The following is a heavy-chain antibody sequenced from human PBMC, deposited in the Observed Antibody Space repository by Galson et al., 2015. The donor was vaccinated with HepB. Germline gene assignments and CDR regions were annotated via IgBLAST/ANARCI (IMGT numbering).Heavy chain of an antibody. Sequence: SLRLSCAASGIAFSRSDMHWVRQAPGRGLEWVAIISYDGGTKYYAKSVQGRFTISRDNSKSTLFLLMNNMRSEDTAMYYCTRAVREPDSGYFDSWGQGALVTVSS. D-gene: IGHD1-14*01. J-gene: IGHJ4*02. CDR3: TRAVREPDSGYFDS. CDR2: ISYDGGTK. CDR1: GIAFSRSD. V-gene: IGHV3-30-3*01.